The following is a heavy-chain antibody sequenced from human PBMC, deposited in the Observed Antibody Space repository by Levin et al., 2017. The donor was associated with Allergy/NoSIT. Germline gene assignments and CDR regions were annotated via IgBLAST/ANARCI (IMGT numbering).Heavy chain of an antibody. Sequence: GGSLRLSCAASGFTFSSYSMNWVRQAPGKGLEWVSSISSSSSYIYYADSVKGRFTISRDNAKNSLYLQMNSLRAEDTAVYYCARGDDDFWSGYYFRYWYFDRWGRGTLVTVSS. V-gene: IGHV3-21*01. CDR3: ARGDDDFWSGYYFRYWYFDR. J-gene: IGHJ2*01. CDR2: ISSSSSYI. D-gene: IGHD3-3*01. CDR1: GFTFSSYS.